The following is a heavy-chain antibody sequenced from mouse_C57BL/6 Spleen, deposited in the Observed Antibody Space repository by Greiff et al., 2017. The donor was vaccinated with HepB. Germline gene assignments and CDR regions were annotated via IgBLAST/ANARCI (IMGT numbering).Heavy chain of an antibody. CDR1: GYTFTSYW. V-gene: IGHV1-55*01. J-gene: IGHJ2*01. Sequence: QVHVKQSGAELVKPGASVKMSCKASGYTFTSYWITWVKQRPGQGLEWIGDIYPGSGSTNYNEKFKSKATLTVDTSSSTAYMQLSSLTSEDSAVYYCARSGYSYYFDYWGQGTTLTVSS. CDR2: IYPGSGST. CDR3: ARSGYSYYFDY. D-gene: IGHD2-12*01.